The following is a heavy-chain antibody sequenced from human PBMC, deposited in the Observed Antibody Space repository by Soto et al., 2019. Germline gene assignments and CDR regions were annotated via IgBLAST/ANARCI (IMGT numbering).Heavy chain of an antibody. J-gene: IGHJ4*02. V-gene: IGHV1-69*01. CDR3: ATELGENPASPFDA. CDR1: GVTFSSET. D-gene: IGHD3-10*01. Sequence: QVQLVQSGADVKKPGSSVKVSCQASGVTFSSETLGWVRQAPGQGLEWVGGTIPVFGTASYAQRFQGRVTITADESKSTVYMELSSLRSDDTAVYFCATELGENPASPFDAWGQGTLVTVSS. CDR2: TIPVFGTA.